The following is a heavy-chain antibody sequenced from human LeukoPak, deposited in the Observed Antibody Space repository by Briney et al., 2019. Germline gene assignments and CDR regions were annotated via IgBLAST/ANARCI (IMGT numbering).Heavy chain of an antibody. CDR2: IYYSGST. V-gene: IGHV4-30-4*01. D-gene: IGHD1-1*01. CDR1: GGSISSGDYY. Sequence: PSETLSLTCTVSGGSISSGDYYWSWIRQPPGKGLEWIGYIYYSGSTYYNPSLKSRVTISVDTSKNQFSLKLSSVTAADTAVYYCAYRRVPGASDIWGQGTMVTVSS. J-gene: IGHJ3*02. CDR3: AYRRVPGASDI.